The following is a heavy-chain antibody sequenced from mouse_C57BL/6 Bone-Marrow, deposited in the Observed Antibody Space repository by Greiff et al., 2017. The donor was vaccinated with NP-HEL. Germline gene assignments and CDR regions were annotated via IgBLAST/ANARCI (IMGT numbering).Heavy chain of an antibody. D-gene: IGHD2-4*01. J-gene: IGHJ4*01. CDR3: ARGRGNYDYESYYAMDY. CDR1: GYTFTSYW. Sequence: QVQLQQPGTELVKPGASVKLSCKASGYTFTSYWMHWVKQRPGQGLEWIGNINPSNGGTNYNEKFKSKATLTVDKSSSTAYMQLSSLTSEDSAVYYCARGRGNYDYESYYAMDYWGQGTSVTVSS. V-gene: IGHV1-53*01. CDR2: INPSNGGT.